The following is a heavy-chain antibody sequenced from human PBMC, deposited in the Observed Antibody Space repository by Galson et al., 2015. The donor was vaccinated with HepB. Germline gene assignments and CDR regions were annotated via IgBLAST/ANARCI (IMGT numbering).Heavy chain of an antibody. D-gene: IGHD2-15*01. V-gene: IGHV3-23*01. Sequence: SLRLSCAGSGLSFSHYAMSWVRQAPGEGLEWIAAISGSGGWTYYADSAKDRFIISRDSSKSTLFLQVNSLGAEDKAIYYCAKGSGETWYYFDTWGQGTLVTVSS. CDR1: GLSFSHYA. J-gene: IGHJ4*02. CDR2: ISGSGGWT. CDR3: AKGSGETWYYFDT.